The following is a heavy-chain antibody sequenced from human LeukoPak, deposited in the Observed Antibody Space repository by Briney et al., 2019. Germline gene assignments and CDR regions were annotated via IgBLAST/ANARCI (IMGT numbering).Heavy chain of an antibody. Sequence: PGGSLRLSCAASGFTFSSYWMHWVRQAPGKGLVWVTRINSDGSSTTYADSVKGRFTISRDNAKNTLYLQMNSLRAEDTAVYYCARDRGSGWYYFDYWGQGTLVTVSS. D-gene: IGHD6-19*01. CDR2: INSDGSST. CDR1: GFTFSSYW. CDR3: ARDRGSGWYYFDY. J-gene: IGHJ4*02. V-gene: IGHV3-74*01.